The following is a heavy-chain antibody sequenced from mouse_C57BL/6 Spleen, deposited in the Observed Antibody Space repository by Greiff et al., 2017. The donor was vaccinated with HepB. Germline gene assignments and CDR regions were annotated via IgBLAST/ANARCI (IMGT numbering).Heavy chain of an antibody. D-gene: IGHD2-4*01. V-gene: IGHV1-19*01. J-gene: IGHJ4*01. CDR1: GYTFTDYY. CDR3: ARGGDYDVYAMDY. CDR2: INPYNGGT. Sequence: EVQLQQSGPVLVKPGASVKMSCKASGYTFTDYYMNWVKQSHGKSLEWIGVINPYNGGTSYNQKFKGKATLTVDKSSSTAYMELNSLTSEDSAVYYCARGGDYDVYAMDYWGQGTSVTVSS.